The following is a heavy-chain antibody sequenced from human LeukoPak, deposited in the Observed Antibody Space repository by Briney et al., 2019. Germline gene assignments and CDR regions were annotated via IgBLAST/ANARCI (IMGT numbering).Heavy chain of an antibody. V-gene: IGHV3-53*01. CDR3: ARWLQSLAYFDH. J-gene: IGHJ4*02. Sequence: PGGSLRLSCAASGFTVSSNYMSWVRQAPGTGLEWVSVIYSGGSTNYADSVKGRFTISRDNSKNTLYLQMNSLRAEDTAVYYCARWLQSLAYFDHWGQGTLVTVSS. D-gene: IGHD5-24*01. CDR2: IYSGGST. CDR1: GFTVSSNY.